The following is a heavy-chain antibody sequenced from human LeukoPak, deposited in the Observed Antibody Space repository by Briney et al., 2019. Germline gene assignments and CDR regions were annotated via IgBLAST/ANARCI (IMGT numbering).Heavy chain of an antibody. D-gene: IGHD6-13*01. CDR3: ASGEGSSSWYGRGKYYFDY. CDR2: INPNSGGT. CDR1: GYIFTDYY. Sequence: ASVKVSCKASGYIFTDYYMHWVRQAPGQGPEWMGWINPNSGGTNYAQKFQGRVTMTRDTSISTAYMELRRLRSDDTAVYYCASGEGSSSWYGRGKYYFDYWGQGTLVTVSS. V-gene: IGHV1-2*02. J-gene: IGHJ4*02.